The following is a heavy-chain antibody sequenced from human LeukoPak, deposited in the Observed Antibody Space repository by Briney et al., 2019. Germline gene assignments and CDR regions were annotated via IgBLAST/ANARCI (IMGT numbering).Heavy chain of an antibody. Sequence: SETLSLTCDVPGASISSYYWGWIRQPPGRGLECIGYVAPGHTTYADSLKSRVSMSMDTSRSRVSLELRSVTAADTAVYFCARVPRRGSGGYGDVDSWGRGTLVTVSS. V-gene: IGHV4-59*01. CDR2: VAPGHT. CDR1: GASISSYY. CDR3: ARVPRRGSGGYGDVDS. J-gene: IGHJ4*02. D-gene: IGHD4-17*01.